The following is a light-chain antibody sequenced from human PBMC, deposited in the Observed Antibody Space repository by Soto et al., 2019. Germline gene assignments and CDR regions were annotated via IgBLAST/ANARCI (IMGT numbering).Light chain of an antibody. Sequence: QSVLTQPPSASETPGQKVTISCSGGSSNIGDSYVFWYQQLPGTAPTLLIYRNNQRPSGVPDRFSGSKSVASASLAISGLRSEDEADYYCAAWDDSLSGPVFGGGTKLTVL. CDR1: SSNIGDSY. V-gene: IGLV1-47*01. CDR2: RNN. CDR3: AAWDDSLSGPV. J-gene: IGLJ3*02.